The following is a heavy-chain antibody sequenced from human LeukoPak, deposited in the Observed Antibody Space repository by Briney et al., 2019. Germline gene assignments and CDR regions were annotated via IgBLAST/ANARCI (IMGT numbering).Heavy chain of an antibody. CDR2: IYHSGST. D-gene: IGHD4-11*01. CDR3: ARAYSNWFDP. Sequence: SETLSLTCAVSGYSISSGYYWSWIRQPPGKGLEWLGSIYHSGSTYNNPSLKSRVTMSVDTSKNQFSLKLTSVTAADTAVYYCARAYSNWFDPWGQGTLVTVSS. CDR1: GYSISSGYY. V-gene: IGHV4-38-2*01. J-gene: IGHJ5*02.